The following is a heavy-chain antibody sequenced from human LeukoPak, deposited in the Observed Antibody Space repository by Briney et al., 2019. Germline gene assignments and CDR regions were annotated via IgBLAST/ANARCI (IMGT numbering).Heavy chain of an antibody. CDR1: GFTFSSYG. V-gene: IGHV3-21*04. D-gene: IGHD6-13*01. CDR3: ARNRGYSSSSYFDY. J-gene: IGHJ4*02. CDR2: ITSSSSYI. Sequence: PGGSLRLSCAASGFTFSSYGMNWVRQAPGKGLEWVSSITSSSSYIYYADSVKGRFTISRDNSRNTLFLQMNSLRAEDTAVYYCARNRGYSSSSYFDYWGQGTLVTVSS.